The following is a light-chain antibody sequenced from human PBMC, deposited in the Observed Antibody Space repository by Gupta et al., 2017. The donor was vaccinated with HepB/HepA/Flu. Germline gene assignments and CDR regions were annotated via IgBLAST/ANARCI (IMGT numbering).Light chain of an antibody. CDR2: GAS. Sequence: EIALTQSPATLSLSPGERATVSCRASQSISGTSLAWYQQKPGQAPRLLIYGASNRATGIPDRFSGSGSGTEFTLTISRLEPEDFAVYYCQQVGILPLTFGGGTKVEIK. CDR1: QSISGTS. V-gene: IGKV3-20*01. J-gene: IGKJ4*01. CDR3: QQVGILPLT.